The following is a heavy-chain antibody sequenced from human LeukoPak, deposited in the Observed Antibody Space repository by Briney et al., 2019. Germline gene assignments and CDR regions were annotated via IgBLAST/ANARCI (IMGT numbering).Heavy chain of an antibody. V-gene: IGHV3-30*04. Sequence: GGSLRLSCAASGFTFNIYPMHWVRQAPGKGLEWVAVISYDGSNKYYADSVKGRFTISRDNSKNTLYQQMNSLRAEDTAVYYCARDTYIAVAGTNAVYYYYYGMDVWGQGTTVTVSS. CDR3: ARDTYIAVAGTNAVYYYYYGMDV. CDR2: ISYDGSNK. J-gene: IGHJ6*02. D-gene: IGHD6-19*01. CDR1: GFTFNIYP.